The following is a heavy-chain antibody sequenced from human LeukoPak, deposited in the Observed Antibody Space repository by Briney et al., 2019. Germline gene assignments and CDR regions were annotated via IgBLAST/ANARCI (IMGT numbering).Heavy chain of an antibody. CDR1: GFTFSSYR. CDR2: INSDGSST. J-gene: IGHJ4*02. CDR3: ARGLLGAPYFDY. Sequence: QTGGSLRLSCAASGFTFSSYRMHWVRQAPGKGLVWVSRINSDGSSTSYADSVKGRFTISRGNAKNTLFLQVNSLRAEDTAVYYCARGLLGAPYFDYWGQGALVTVSS. D-gene: IGHD1-26*01. V-gene: IGHV3-74*01.